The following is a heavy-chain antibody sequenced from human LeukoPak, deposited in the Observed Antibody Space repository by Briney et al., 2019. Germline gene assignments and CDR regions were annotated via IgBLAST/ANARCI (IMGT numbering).Heavy chain of an antibody. CDR1: GGSISGYY. J-gene: IGHJ5*02. CDR2: INHSGST. V-gene: IGHV4-34*01. D-gene: IGHD4-17*01. CDR3: ASYGDWFDP. Sequence: SETLSLTCTVSGGSISGYYWSWIRQPPGKGLEWIGEINHSGSTNYNPSLKSRVTISVDTSKNQFSLKLSSVTAADTAVYYCASYGDWFDPWGQGTLVTVSS.